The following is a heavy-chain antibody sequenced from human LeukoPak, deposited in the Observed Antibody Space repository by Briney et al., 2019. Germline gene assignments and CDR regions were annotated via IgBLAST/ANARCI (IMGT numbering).Heavy chain of an antibody. Sequence: SETLSLTCTVSGGSISSYYWSWIRQAPGKGLEWIGYIYYSGSTNYNPSLKSRVTISVDTSKNQFSLKLSSVTAADTAVYYCARAGMVRGVTGFDPWGQGTLVTVSS. CDR3: ARAGMVRGVTGFDP. D-gene: IGHD3-10*01. CDR1: GGSISSYY. J-gene: IGHJ5*02. CDR2: IYYSGST. V-gene: IGHV4-59*08.